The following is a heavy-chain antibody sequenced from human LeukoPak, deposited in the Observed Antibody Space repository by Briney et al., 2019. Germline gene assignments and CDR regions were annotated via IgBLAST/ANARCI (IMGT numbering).Heavy chain of an antibody. V-gene: IGHV4-59*12. D-gene: IGHD3-22*01. CDR1: GDSIIGYY. Sequence: SETLSLTCTVSGDSIIGYYWSWIRQPPGKGLEWLGYIHYSGSTNYNPFLKSRVTISVDTSKNQFSLKLSSVTAADTAVYYCARDKRDYYDSSGYADAFDIWGQGTMVTVSS. CDR3: ARDKRDYYDSSGYADAFDI. CDR2: IHYSGST. J-gene: IGHJ3*02.